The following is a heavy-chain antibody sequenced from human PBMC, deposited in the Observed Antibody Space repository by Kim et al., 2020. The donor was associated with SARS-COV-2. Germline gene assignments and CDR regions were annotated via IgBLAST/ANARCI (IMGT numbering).Heavy chain of an antibody. D-gene: IGHD4-17*01. V-gene: IGHV3-72*01. CDR3: AEVNGDYEYFDC. Sequence: YAASVKGRFTISRDDSKNSLCLQMNSLRTEDTAVYYCAEVNGDYEYFDCWGQGTLVTVSS. J-gene: IGHJ4*02.